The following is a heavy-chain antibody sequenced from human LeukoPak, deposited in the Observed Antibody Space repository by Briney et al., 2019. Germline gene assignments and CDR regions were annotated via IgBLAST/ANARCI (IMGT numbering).Heavy chain of an antibody. CDR1: GGSTSTGDYS. Sequence: PQTLSLTRTVSGGSTSTGDYSWSWIRQPPGKGLEWIGDIYYSGSTSYNTSLTSRVTISVDTSKNPFSLKLSSVTAADTAVYYSAMHLYNFWNGITGRSHYFDYWGQGTLVTVSS. D-gene: IGHD3-3*01. J-gene: IGHJ4*02. V-gene: IGHV4-30-4*01. CDR2: IYYSGST. CDR3: AMHLYNFWNGITGRSHYFDY.